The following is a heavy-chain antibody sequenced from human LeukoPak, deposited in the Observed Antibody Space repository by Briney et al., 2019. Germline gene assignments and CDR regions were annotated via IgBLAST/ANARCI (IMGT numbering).Heavy chain of an antibody. Sequence: SETLSLTCAVYGGSFSGYYWSWIRQPPGKGLEWIGEINHSGSTNYNPSLKSRVTISVDTSKNQFSLKLSSVTAADTAVYYCARGLAKQWLVLVWGQGALVTVSS. V-gene: IGHV4-34*01. CDR2: INHSGST. D-gene: IGHD6-19*01. CDR1: GGSFSGYY. CDR3: ARGLAKQWLVLV. J-gene: IGHJ4*02.